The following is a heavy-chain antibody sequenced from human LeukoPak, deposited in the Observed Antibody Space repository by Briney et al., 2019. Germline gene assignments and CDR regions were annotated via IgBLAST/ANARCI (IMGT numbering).Heavy chain of an antibody. J-gene: IGHJ5*02. CDR1: GGSISSGSYY. Sequence: SETLSLTCTVSGGSISSGSYYWSWIRQPAGKGLEWIGRIYTSGSTNYNPSLKSRVTISVDTSKNQFSLKLSSVTAADTAVYYCARDKSGGDVRITIFGVVIMENWFDPWGQGTLVTVSS. V-gene: IGHV4-61*02. CDR2: IYTSGST. D-gene: IGHD3-3*01. CDR3: ARDKSGGDVRITIFGVVIMENWFDP.